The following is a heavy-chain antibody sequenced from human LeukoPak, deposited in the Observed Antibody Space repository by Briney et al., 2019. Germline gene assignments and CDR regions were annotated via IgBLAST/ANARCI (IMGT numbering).Heavy chain of an antibody. CDR2: ISSSSSYI. CDR1: GFTFSDYR. J-gene: IGHJ3*02. CDR3: ARDFITIFGGAFDI. V-gene: IGHV3-21*01. D-gene: IGHD3-3*01. Sequence: GGSLRLSCAASGFTFSDYRMNWVRQAPGKGLEWVSSISSSSSYIYYADSVKGRFTISRDNAKNSLYLQMNSLRAEDTAVYYCARDFITIFGGAFDIWGQGTMVTVSS.